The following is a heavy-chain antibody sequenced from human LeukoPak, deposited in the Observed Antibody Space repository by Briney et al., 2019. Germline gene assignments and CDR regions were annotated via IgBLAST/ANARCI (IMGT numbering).Heavy chain of an antibody. V-gene: IGHV1-18*01. J-gene: IGHJ4*02. Sequence: ASVKVSCKASGYTFTNYGVSWVRQAPGQGLEWMGWISAYNGNTNSALRFQDRVTMTTDTSTSTAYMEVRSLRSDDTAVYYCARGQVLWFGELSGPFDYWGQGTLVTVSS. D-gene: IGHD3-10*01. CDR2: ISAYNGNT. CDR3: ARGQVLWFGELSGPFDY. CDR1: GYTFTNYG.